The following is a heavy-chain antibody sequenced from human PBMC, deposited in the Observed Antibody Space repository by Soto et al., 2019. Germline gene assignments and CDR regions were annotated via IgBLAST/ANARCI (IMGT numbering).Heavy chain of an antibody. V-gene: IGHV1-69*06. CDR1: GCTFSSYS. D-gene: IGHD4-4*01. CDR2: IIPICGTA. CDR3: ASGYSLYSKYGYSYGMDV. Sequence: SVKVSCKASGCTFSSYSMIWVRQAPGQGLEGMGWIIPICGTANYAQKFQGRVTMTRDKSTNTAYMELSSLRSDDPAVYYCASGYSLYSKYGYSYGMDVWGQGTTVTVSS. J-gene: IGHJ6*02.